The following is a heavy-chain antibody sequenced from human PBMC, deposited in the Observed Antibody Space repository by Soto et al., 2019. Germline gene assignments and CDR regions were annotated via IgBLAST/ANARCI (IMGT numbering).Heavy chain of an antibody. CDR1: GFTFSSYS. D-gene: IGHD6-13*01. V-gene: IGHV3-21*01. Sequence: GGSLRLSCAASGFTFSSYSMNWVRQAPGKGLEWVSSISSSSSYIYYADSVKGRFTISRDNAKNSLYLQMNSLRAEDTAVYYCARGVVAAAGTPYFAYWGQGTLVTVSS. CDR3: ARGVVAAAGTPYFAY. CDR2: ISSSSSYI. J-gene: IGHJ4*02.